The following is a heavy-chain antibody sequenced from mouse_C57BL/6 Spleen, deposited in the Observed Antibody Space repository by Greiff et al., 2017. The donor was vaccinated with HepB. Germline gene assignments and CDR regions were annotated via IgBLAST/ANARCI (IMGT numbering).Heavy chain of an antibody. CDR3: ARYRNYYGSSYDWYFDV. J-gene: IGHJ1*03. CDR2: IRNKANAYTT. Sequence: EVQGVESGGGLVQPGGSLSLSCAASGFTFTDYYMSWVRQPPGKALEWLGFIRNKANAYTTAYSASVQGRFTIARDNSQSNLYLQMNALRAEDSATYYCARYRNYYGSSYDWYFDVWGTGTTVTVSS. D-gene: IGHD1-1*01. CDR1: GFTFTDYY. V-gene: IGHV7-3*01.